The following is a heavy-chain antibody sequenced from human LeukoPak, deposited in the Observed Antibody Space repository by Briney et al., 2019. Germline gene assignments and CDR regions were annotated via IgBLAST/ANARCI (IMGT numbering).Heavy chain of an antibody. CDR2: IYSSGST. D-gene: IGHD2-21*02. Sequence: SSETLSLTCSVSGVSISDYHWIWIRQPAGKGLEWIGRIYSSGSTNYNPSLKSRVTMSVDTSMNQFSLKLSSVTAADTAVYYCARDKEYCGGDCSYWYFDLWGRGTAVTVSS. J-gene: IGHJ2*01. V-gene: IGHV4-4*07. CDR1: GVSISDYH. CDR3: ARDKEYCGGDCSYWYFDL.